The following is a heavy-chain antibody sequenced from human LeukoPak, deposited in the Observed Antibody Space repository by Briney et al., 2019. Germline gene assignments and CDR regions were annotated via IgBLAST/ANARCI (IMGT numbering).Heavy chain of an antibody. J-gene: IGHJ4*02. Sequence: GGSLRLSCAASGFTFSSYAMSWVRQAPGKGLEWVSAISGSGGSTYYADSVKGRFTISRDNSKNTLYLQMNSLRAEDTAVYYCAKDFDTYYDYVWGSYRYTPFDYWGQGALVTVSS. D-gene: IGHD3-16*02. CDR3: AKDFDTYYDYVWGSYRYTPFDY. CDR1: GFTFSSYA. CDR2: ISGSGGST. V-gene: IGHV3-23*01.